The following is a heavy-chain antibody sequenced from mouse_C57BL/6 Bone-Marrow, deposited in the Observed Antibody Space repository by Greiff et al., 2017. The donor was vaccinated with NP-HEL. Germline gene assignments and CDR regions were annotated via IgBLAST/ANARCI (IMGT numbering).Heavy chain of an antibody. Sequence: VQLQQSGPVLVKPGASVKMSCKASGYTFTDYYMNWVKQSHGKSLEWIGVINPYNGGTSYNQKFKGKATLTVDKSSSTAYMELNSLTSEDSAVYYCARRGWLRRGSYWYFDVWGTGTTVTVSS. V-gene: IGHV1-19*01. J-gene: IGHJ1*03. CDR3: ARRGWLRRGSYWYFDV. CDR1: GYTFTDYY. D-gene: IGHD2-2*01. CDR2: INPYNGGT.